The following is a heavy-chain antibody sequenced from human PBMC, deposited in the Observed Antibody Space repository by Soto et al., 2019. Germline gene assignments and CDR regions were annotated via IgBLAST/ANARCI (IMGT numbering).Heavy chain of an antibody. CDR1: GYTFTSYG. D-gene: IGHD3-9*01. Sequence: GASVKVSCKASGYTFTSYGISWVRQAPGQGLEWMGWISAYNGNTNYAQKLQGRVTMTTDTSTSTAYMELRSLRSDDTAVYYCASCPVDILTGYYKFDYYMDVWGKGTTVTVSS. CDR3: ASCPVDILTGYYKFDYYMDV. J-gene: IGHJ6*03. CDR2: ISAYNGNT. V-gene: IGHV1-18*01.